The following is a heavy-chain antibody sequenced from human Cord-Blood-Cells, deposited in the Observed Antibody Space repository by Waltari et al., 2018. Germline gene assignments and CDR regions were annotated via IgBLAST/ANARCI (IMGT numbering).Heavy chain of an antibody. V-gene: IGHV4-34*01. Sequence: QVQLQQWGAGLLKPSETLSLTCAVYGGSFRGYYWSWIRQPPGKGLEWIGEINHSGSTNYNPSLKSRVTISVDTSKNQFSLKLSSVTAADTAVYYCARSYPDNYDILTGYYFDYWGQGTLVTVSS. D-gene: IGHD3-9*01. J-gene: IGHJ4*02. CDR2: INHSGST. CDR1: GGSFRGYY. CDR3: ARSYPDNYDILTGYYFDY.